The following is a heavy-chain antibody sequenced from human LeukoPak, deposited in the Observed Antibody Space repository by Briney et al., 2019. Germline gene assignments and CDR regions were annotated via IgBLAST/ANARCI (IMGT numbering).Heavy chain of an antibody. D-gene: IGHD4-17*01. CDR2: ISGSGGST. V-gene: IGHV3-23*01. Sequence: PGGSLRLSCAASGFTFSSYAMSWVRQAPGKGLEWVSAISGSGGSTYYADSVKGRFTISRDNSKNTLYLQMNSLRAEDTAVYYCAKLSTVTPLLKYYFDYWGQGTLVTVSS. CDR3: AKLSTVTPLLKYYFDY. CDR1: GFTFSSYA. J-gene: IGHJ4*02.